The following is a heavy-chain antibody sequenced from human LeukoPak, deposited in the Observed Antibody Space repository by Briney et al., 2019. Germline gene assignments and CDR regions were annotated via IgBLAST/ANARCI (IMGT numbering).Heavy chain of an antibody. CDR3: ARGGEAARHSDY. CDR1: GGSFSGYY. J-gene: IGHJ4*02. D-gene: IGHD6-6*01. Sequence: SETLSLTCAVYGGSFSGYYWSWIRQPPGKGLEWIGEINHSGSTNYNPSLKSRVTISVDTSKNQFSLKLSSVTAADTAVYYCARGGEAARHSDYWGQGTLVTVSS. V-gene: IGHV4-34*01. CDR2: INHSGST.